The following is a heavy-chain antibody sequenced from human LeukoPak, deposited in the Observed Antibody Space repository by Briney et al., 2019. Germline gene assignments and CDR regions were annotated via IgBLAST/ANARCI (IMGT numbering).Heavy chain of an antibody. CDR2: MYLSGTT. CDR3: AGLVGRYSSGLYYYYFGY. V-gene: IGHV4-4*02. Sequence: SETLSLTCTVSGDSINSLDLWSWVRQPPGKGLEWIGEMYLSGTTHSNLSVKSRVTISIDKSKNQFFLNLSSVTAADTAVYYCAGLVGRYSSGLYYYYFGYWGQGTLVTVSS. J-gene: IGHJ4*02. CDR1: GDSINSLDL. D-gene: IGHD3-22*01.